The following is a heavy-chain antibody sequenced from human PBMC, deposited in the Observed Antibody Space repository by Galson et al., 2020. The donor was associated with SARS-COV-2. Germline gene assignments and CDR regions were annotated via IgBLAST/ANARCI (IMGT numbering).Heavy chain of an antibody. V-gene: IGHV4-38-2*02. CDR1: GYSINSGYF. CDR2: IFHSGST. D-gene: IGHD6-19*01. CDR3: ARDEGYTSGWAVGGWY. J-gene: IGHJ4*02. Sequence: SQTLSLTCTVSGYSINSGYFWGWIRQPPGKGLEWIGSIFHSGSTFYNPSLESRVTISRDTSKNQFSLKLTSVTDADTAVYYCARDEGYTSGWAVGGWYWGQGILVTVS.